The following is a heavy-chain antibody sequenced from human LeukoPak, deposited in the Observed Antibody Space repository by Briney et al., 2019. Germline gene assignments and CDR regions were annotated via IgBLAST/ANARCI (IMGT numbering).Heavy chain of an antibody. V-gene: IGHV4-61*02. CDR3: ARVGYSSSWYNSKSYYYYYMDV. Sequence: SETLSLTCTVSGGSISSGSYYWSWIRQPAGKGLEWIGRIYTSGSTNYNPSLKSRVTISVDTSKNQFSLKLSSVTAADTAVYYCARVGYSSSWYNSKSYYYYYMDVWGEGTTVTVSS. CDR2: IYTSGST. D-gene: IGHD6-13*01. CDR1: GGSISSGSYY. J-gene: IGHJ6*03.